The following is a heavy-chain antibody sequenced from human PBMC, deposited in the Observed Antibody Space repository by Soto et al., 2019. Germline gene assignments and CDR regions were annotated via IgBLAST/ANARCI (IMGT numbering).Heavy chain of an antibody. V-gene: IGHV4-31*03. CDR1: GGSISSGGYY. J-gene: IGHJ5*02. Sequence: QVQLQESGPGLVKPSQTLSLTCTVSGGSISSGGYYWSWIRQHPGKGLEWIGYIYYSGSTYYNPSLKSRVTLSVDTSKNQFSLKLSSVTAADTAVYYCARGGTMVRGVMAWFDPWGQGTLVTVSS. CDR2: IYYSGST. D-gene: IGHD3-10*01. CDR3: ARGGTMVRGVMAWFDP.